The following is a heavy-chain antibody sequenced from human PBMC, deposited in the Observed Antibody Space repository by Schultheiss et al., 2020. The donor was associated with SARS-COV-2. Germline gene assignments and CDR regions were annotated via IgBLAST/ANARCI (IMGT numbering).Heavy chain of an antibody. Sequence: SQTLSLTCAVYGGSFSGYYWSWIRQPPGKGLEWIGEINHSGSTNYNPSLKSRVTISVDMSKNQFFLKLSSVTAADTAVYYCARDLWFGESYFDYWGQGTLVTVSS. CDR1: GGSFSGYY. CDR2: INHSGST. D-gene: IGHD3-10*01. V-gene: IGHV4-34*01. CDR3: ARDLWFGESYFDY. J-gene: IGHJ4*02.